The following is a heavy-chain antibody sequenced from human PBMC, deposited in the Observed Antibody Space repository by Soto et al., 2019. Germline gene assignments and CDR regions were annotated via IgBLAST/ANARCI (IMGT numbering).Heavy chain of an antibody. D-gene: IGHD5-18*01. CDR2: ISYDGGLQ. Sequence: QAHLVESGGGVVQPGRSLRLSCAASGFTFTSYGMHWVRQAPGTRLEWVAVISYDGGLQHYADSVKGRFTISRDNSKNMVLLQMNSLRAEDTAVYYCVSDRGYGHDYVPYPGGQGTLVSVSS. J-gene: IGHJ5*02. CDR1: GFTFTSYG. V-gene: IGHV3-30*03. CDR3: VSDRGYGHDYVPYP.